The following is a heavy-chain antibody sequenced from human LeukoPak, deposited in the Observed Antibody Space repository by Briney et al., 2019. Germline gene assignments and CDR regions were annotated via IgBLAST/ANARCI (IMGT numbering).Heavy chain of an antibody. V-gene: IGHV3-74*01. Sequence: GGSLRLSCEVSGFTFSTYWMHWVRQAPGKGLEWVSRINTDGRRTAYADSVRGRFTISRDNAKNTLYLQMYSLRVEDTAVYYCARGGVDPVDYWGQGTLVIVSS. CDR3: ARGGVDPVDY. CDR2: INTDGRRT. J-gene: IGHJ4*02. D-gene: IGHD2-15*01. CDR1: GFTFSTYW.